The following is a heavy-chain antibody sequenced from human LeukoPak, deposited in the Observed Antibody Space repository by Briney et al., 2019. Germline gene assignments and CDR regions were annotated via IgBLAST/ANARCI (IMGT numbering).Heavy chain of an antibody. CDR1: GFTFSSYA. CDR3: AKDSGDYEYFQH. Sequence: GGSLRLSCAASGFTFSSYAMSWVRQAPGKGLEWVSAISGSGGSTYYADSVEGRFTISRDNSKNTLYLQMNSLRAEDTAVYYCAKDSGDYEYFQHWGQGTLVTVSS. D-gene: IGHD4-17*01. CDR2: ISGSGGST. J-gene: IGHJ1*01. V-gene: IGHV3-23*01.